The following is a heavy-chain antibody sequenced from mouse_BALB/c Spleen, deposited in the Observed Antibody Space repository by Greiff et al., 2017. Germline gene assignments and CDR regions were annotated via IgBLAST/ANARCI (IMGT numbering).Heavy chain of an antibody. D-gene: IGHD1-1*01. V-gene: IGHV2-9*02. CDR1: GFSLTSYG. J-gene: IGHJ3*01. CDR3: AREYYGGGYEFAY. CDR2: IWAGGST. Sequence: VQRVESGPGLVAPSQSLSITCTVSGFSLTSYGVHWVRQPPGKGLEWLGVIWAGGSTNYNSALMSRLSISKDNSKSQVFLKMNSLQTDDTAMYYCAREYYGGGYEFAYWGQGTLVTVSA.